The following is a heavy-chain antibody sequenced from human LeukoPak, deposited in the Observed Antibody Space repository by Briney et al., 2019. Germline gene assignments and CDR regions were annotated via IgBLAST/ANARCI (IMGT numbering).Heavy chain of an antibody. J-gene: IGHJ4*02. CDR2: IWYDGSNK. D-gene: IGHD3-22*01. Sequence: GGSLRLSCAASGFTFSRYGMHWVRQAPGKGLEWVAVIWYDGSNKYYADSVKGRFTISRDNSKNTLYLQMNSLRAEDTAVYYCARGGYYYDSSGYYRFDYWGQGTLVTVSS. CDR1: GFTFSRYG. CDR3: ARGGYYYDSSGYYRFDY. V-gene: IGHV3-33*01.